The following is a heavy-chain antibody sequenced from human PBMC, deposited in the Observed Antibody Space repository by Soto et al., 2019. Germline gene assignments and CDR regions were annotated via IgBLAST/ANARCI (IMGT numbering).Heavy chain of an antibody. CDR3: ARARRDFWSGYYTYGMDV. D-gene: IGHD3-3*01. V-gene: IGHV3-21*04. Sequence: GGSLRLSCAASGFTFSSYSMNWVRQAPGKGLEWVSSISTSSSYIYYADSLKGRFTISRDNAKNSLYLQMNSLRAEDTAVYYCARARRDFWSGYYTYGMDVWGQGTTVTVSS. CDR1: GFTFSSYS. CDR2: ISTSSSYI. J-gene: IGHJ6*02.